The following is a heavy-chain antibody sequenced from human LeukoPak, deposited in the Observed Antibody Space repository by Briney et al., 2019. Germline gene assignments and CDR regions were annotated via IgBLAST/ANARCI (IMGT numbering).Heavy chain of an antibody. CDR1: GGSISSCY. J-gene: IGHJ5*02. Sequence: PSETLSLTCTVSGGSISSCYWSWIRQPPGKGQEWIGYIYYSGSTNYNPSLKSRVTISVDTSKNQFSLKLSSVTAADTAVYYCARDPVGATTVNWFDPWGQGTLVTVSS. D-gene: IGHD1-26*01. CDR3: ARDPVGATTVNWFDP. CDR2: IYYSGST. V-gene: IGHV4-59*01.